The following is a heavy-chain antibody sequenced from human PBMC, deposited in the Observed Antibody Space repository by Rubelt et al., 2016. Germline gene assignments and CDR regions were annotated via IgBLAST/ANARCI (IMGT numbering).Heavy chain of an antibody. CDR1: GGSISSSSYY. J-gene: IGHJ4*02. CDR2: ISYSWNT. CDR3: ARPSSSGSYGY. V-gene: IGHV4-39*01. Sequence: QLQLQESGPGLVKPSATLSLTCTVSGGSISSSSYYWGWIRQPPRKGLEWIGSISYSWNTYYNPSLNSRCTISVDTSKNQFSRKLGAATAADTAVYYCARPSSSGSYGYWGQGTLVTVSS. D-gene: IGHD1-26*01.